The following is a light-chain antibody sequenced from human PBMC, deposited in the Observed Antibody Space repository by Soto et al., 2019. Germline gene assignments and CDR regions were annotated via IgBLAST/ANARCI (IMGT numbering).Light chain of an antibody. CDR1: SSDGGGYNY. Sequence: QSALTQPASVSGSPGQSITISCTGTSSDGGGYNYVSWYQQHPGKAPKLMIYDVSNRPSGVSNRFSGSKSGNTASLTISGLQAVDEADYYCSSYTSSSTLYVFGTGTKLTVL. J-gene: IGLJ1*01. V-gene: IGLV2-14*01. CDR2: DVS. CDR3: SSYTSSSTLYV.